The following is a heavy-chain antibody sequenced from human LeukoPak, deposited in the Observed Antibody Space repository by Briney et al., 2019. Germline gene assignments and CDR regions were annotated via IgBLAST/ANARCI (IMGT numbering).Heavy chain of an antibody. CDR3: ARYSYGHVLYGMDV. V-gene: IGHV3-23*01. D-gene: IGHD5-18*01. CDR1: GLTFSTYA. J-gene: IGHJ6*02. CDR2: IGAGSRFT. Sequence: GGSLRLSCAASGLTFSTYAMNWVRQAPGKGLEWVSVIGAGSRFTHYADSVKGRFTISRDNSKNTLYLQMNSLRAEDTAVYYCARYSYGHVLYGMDVWGQGTTVTVSS.